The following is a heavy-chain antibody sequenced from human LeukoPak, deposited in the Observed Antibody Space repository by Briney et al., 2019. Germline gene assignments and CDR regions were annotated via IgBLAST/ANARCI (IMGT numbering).Heavy chain of an antibody. CDR2: ISYDGSNK. Sequence: GRSLRLSCAASGFTFSSYAMHWVRQAPGKGLEWVAVISYDGSNKYYADSVKGRFTISRDNSKNTLYLQMNSLRAEDTAVYYCARDGVDIVVVVAAAYYYYYMDVWGKGTTVTVSS. CDR3: ARDGVDIVVVVAAAYYYYYMDV. V-gene: IGHV3-30*04. CDR1: GFTFSSYA. J-gene: IGHJ6*03. D-gene: IGHD2-15*01.